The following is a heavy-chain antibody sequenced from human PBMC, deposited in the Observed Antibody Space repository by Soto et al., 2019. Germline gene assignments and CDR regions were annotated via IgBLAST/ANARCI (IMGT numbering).Heavy chain of an antibody. CDR3: ARGKYYYGSGSYYEHYYYYMDV. V-gene: IGHV1-69*02. D-gene: IGHD3-10*01. Sequence: QVQLVQSGAEVKKPGSSVKVSCKASGGTFSSYTISWVRQAPGQGLEWMGRIIPILVIANYAQKFQGRVTITADKSTSTAYLELSSLRSEDTAVYYCARGKYYYGSGSYYEHYYYYMDVWGKGTTVTVSS. CDR2: IIPILVIA. CDR1: GGTFSSYT. J-gene: IGHJ6*03.